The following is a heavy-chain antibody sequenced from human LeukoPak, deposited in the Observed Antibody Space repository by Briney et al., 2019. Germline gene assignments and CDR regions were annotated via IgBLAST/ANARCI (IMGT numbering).Heavy chain of an antibody. J-gene: IGHJ4*02. CDR2: INPNSGGT. Sequence: ASVKVSCKASGYTFTGYYMHWVRQAPGQGLEWMGWINPNSGGTIYAQKFQDRVTMTRDTSISTAYMELSRLRSDDTAMYYCARARMRGSGATDYWGQGTLVTVSS. CDR3: ARARMRGSGATDY. CDR1: GYTFTGYY. V-gene: IGHV1-2*02. D-gene: IGHD1-14*01.